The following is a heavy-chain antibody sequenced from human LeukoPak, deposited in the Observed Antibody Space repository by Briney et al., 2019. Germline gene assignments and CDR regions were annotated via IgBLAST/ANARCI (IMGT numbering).Heavy chain of an antibody. V-gene: IGHV4-30-2*01. Sequence: PSQTLSLTCTVSGGSISSGGYYWSWIRQPPGKGLEWIGYIYHSGSTYYNPSLKSRVTISVDRSKNQFSLKLSSVTAADTAVYYCARVGAYYYDSSGYSPFDYWGQGTLVTVSS. D-gene: IGHD3-22*01. CDR1: GGSISSGGYY. CDR3: ARVGAYYYDSSGYSPFDY. CDR2: IYHSGST. J-gene: IGHJ4*02.